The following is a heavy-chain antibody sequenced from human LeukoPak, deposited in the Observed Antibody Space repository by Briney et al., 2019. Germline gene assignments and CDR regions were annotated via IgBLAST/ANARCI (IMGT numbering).Heavy chain of an antibody. D-gene: IGHD3-22*01. CDR2: INPSGGST. J-gene: IGHJ5*02. CDR3: ARADSGGDSSGYTWFDP. CDR1: GYTFTRYY. Sequence: ASVKVSCKASGYTFTRYYIHWVRQGPGQGLGWMGIINPSGGSTSNAQKFQGRVTMTRDTSTSTVYMELSSLRSEDTAVYYCARADSGGDSSGYTWFDPWGQGTLVTVSS. V-gene: IGHV1-46*01.